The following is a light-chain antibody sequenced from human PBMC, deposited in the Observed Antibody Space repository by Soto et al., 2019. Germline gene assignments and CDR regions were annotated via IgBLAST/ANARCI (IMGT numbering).Light chain of an antibody. Sequence: GDRGTVTCRASQGIGTYLVWYQQKSGKAPTVLIYASSTLQTGAPSRFSGSGSGTDFSLTISSLHPDDFATYYCQHYNSYSEAFGQGTKVDIK. V-gene: IGKV1-9*01. J-gene: IGKJ1*01. CDR3: QHYNSYSEA. CDR2: ASS. CDR1: QGIGTY.